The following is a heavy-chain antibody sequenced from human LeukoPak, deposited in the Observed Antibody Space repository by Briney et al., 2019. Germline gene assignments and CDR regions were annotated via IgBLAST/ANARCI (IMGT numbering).Heavy chain of an antibody. D-gene: IGHD4-17*01. V-gene: IGHV1-2*02. CDR2: INPNSGGT. Sequence: ASVKVSCKASGYTFTGYYMHWVRQAPGQGLEWMGWINPNSGGTNYAQKFQGRVTMTRDTSISTAYMELSRLRSDDTAVYYCARATDLVTTTFDYWGQGTLVTVSS. CDR1: GYTFTGYY. CDR3: ARATDLVTTTFDY. J-gene: IGHJ4*02.